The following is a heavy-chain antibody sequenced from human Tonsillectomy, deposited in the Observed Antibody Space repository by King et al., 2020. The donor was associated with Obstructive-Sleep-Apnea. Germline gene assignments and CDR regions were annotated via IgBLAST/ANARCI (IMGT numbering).Heavy chain of an antibody. CDR3: ARVLAAAAPFDY. J-gene: IGHJ4*02. CDR1: GFTFSDYT. CDR2: ISSSSGFI. Sequence: VQLVESGGGLVKPGGSLRLSCAASGFTFSDYTMNWVRQAPGKGLEWVSSISSSSGFIYYADSVKGRFTISRDNDENSLFLQMNSLRVEDTAVYYCARVLAAAAPFDYWGQGTLVTVSS. V-gene: IGHV3-21*01. D-gene: IGHD6-13*01.